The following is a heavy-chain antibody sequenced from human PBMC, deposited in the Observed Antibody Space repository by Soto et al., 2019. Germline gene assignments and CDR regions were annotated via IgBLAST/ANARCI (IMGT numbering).Heavy chain of an antibody. CDR3: AREPGDFWSGYYVPPYYYGMDV. V-gene: IGHV1-2*04. J-gene: IGHJ6*02. D-gene: IGHD3-3*01. CDR2: INPNSGGT. CDR1: GYTFTGYY. Sequence: ASVKVSCKASGYTFTGYYMHWVRQAPGQGLEWMGWINPNSGGTNYAQKFQGWVTMTRDTSISTAYMELSRLRSDDTAVYYCAREPGDFWSGYYVPPYYYGMDVWGQATTVTVSS.